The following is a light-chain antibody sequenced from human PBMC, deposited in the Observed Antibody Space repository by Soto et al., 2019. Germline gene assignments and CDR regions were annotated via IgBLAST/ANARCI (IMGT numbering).Light chain of an antibody. V-gene: IGKV1-9*01. CDR1: RAISTN. CDR3: QHLNGYPRT. Sequence: DIQLTQSPSFLSASVGDRVTITCRASRAISTNLAWYQQEPGKAPKLLIYDASTLQSGVPSRFSGSGSGTEFTLTISSLQPEDFATYYCQHLNGYPRTFGQGTKVEIK. CDR2: DAS. J-gene: IGKJ1*01.